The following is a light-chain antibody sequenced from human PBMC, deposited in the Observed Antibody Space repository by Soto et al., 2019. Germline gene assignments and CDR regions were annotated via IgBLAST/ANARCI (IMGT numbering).Light chain of an antibody. CDR2: LGS. J-gene: IGKJ4*01. CDR1: QSLLHSNGYNY. CDR3: MQALQTPLT. V-gene: IGKV2-28*01. Sequence: DLVMTQSPLSLPVTPGEPASISCRSSQSLLHSNGYNYLDWYLQKPGQSPQLLIYLGSNRASGGPDRFSGSGSGTDFTLRISRVEAEDVGVYYCMQALQTPLTLGGGTKVEI.